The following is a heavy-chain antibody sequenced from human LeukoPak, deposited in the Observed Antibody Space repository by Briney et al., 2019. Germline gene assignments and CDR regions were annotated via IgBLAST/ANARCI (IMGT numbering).Heavy chain of an antibody. J-gene: IGHJ4*02. CDR3: ASYYDFWSGLYYFDY. V-gene: IGHV3-30*04. CDR2: ISYDGSNK. Sequence: PGGSLRLSCAASGFTFSNFALHWVRQAPGKGLEWVAGISYDGSNKYYADSVKGRFTISRDNSKNTLYLQMNSLRAEDTAVYYCASYYDFWSGLYYFDYWGQGTLVIVSS. D-gene: IGHD3-3*01. CDR1: GFTFSNFA.